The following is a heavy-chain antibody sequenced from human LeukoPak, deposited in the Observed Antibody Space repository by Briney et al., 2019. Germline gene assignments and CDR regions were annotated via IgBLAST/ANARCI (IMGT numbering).Heavy chain of an antibody. J-gene: IGHJ5*02. Sequence: GGSLRLSCAASGFTFDDYTMHWVRQAPGKGLEWVSLISWDGDSTYYADSVKGRFTISRDNSKNSLYLQMNSLRTEDTALYYCAKGTGKSTLNWFDPWGQGTPVTVSS. CDR1: GFTFDDYT. CDR2: ISWDGDST. CDR3: AKGTGKSTLNWFDP. D-gene: IGHD1-14*01. V-gene: IGHV3-43*01.